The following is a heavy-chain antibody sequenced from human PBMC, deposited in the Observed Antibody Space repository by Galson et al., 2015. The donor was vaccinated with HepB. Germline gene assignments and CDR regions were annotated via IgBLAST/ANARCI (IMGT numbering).Heavy chain of an antibody. CDR2: IIPIFGRA. Sequence: SVKVSCKASGGTFSNYAISWVRQAPGQGPEWMGGIIPIFGRANYAQKLQGRVTITVDESTSTAYMDLSSLRSEDTAVYYCARGSPDYGDKPAPFNYWGQGTLVTVSS. D-gene: IGHD4-17*01. CDR1: GGTFSNYA. CDR3: ARGSPDYGDKPAPFNY. J-gene: IGHJ4*02. V-gene: IGHV1-69*13.